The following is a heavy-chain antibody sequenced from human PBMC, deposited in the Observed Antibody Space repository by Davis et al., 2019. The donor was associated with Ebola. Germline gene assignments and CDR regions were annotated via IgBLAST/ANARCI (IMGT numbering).Heavy chain of an antibody. CDR1: GFSFRTYA. V-gene: IGHV3-23*01. J-gene: IGHJ4*02. Sequence: GEFLKTSCAASGFSFRTYAMTWVRQAPGKGLEWVSIISGSGDSTYYADSVKGRFTISRDNSQNTLYLQMNSLRAEDTAVYYCAKSGGSSGWYYFDYWGQGTLVTVSS. CDR2: ISGSGDST. CDR3: AKSGGSSGWYYFDY. D-gene: IGHD6-19*01.